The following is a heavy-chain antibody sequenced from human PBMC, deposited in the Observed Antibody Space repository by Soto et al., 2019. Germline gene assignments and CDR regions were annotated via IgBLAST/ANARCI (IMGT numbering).Heavy chain of an antibody. Sequence: SETLSLTCTVSGGSISSGGYYWSWIRQHPGKGLEWIGYIYYSGSTYYNPSLKSRVTISVDTSKNQFSLKLSSVTAADTAVYYCARGCITMVRGVISPYYYYYMDVWGKGTTVTVSS. D-gene: IGHD3-10*01. J-gene: IGHJ6*03. CDR3: ARGCITMVRGVISPYYYYYMDV. CDR2: IYYSGST. CDR1: GGSISSGGYY. V-gene: IGHV4-31*03.